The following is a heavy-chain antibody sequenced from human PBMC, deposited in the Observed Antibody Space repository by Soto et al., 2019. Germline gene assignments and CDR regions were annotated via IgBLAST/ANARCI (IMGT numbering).Heavy chain of an antibody. CDR2: ISAYNGNT. Sequence: ASVKVSCKASGYTFTSYGISWVRQAPGQGLEWMGWISAYNGNTNYAQKLQGRVTMTTDTSTSTAYMELRSLRSDDTAVYYCARGVVPAAIGPFSEYYYYMDVWGKGTTVTVSS. CDR1: GYTFTSYG. CDR3: ARGVVPAAIGPFSEYYYYMDV. J-gene: IGHJ6*03. V-gene: IGHV1-18*01. D-gene: IGHD2-2*01.